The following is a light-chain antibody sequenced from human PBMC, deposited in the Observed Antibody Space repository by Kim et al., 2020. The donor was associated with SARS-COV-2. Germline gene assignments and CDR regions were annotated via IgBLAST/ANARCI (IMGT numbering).Light chain of an antibody. V-gene: IGLV2-14*03. CDR3: SSYTSSSTYV. CDR1: SSNVGGYNY. J-gene: IGLJ1*01. CDR2: DVG. Sequence: GQSITISYTGTSSNVGGYNYVSWYQHHPGKPPNLMIYDVGNRPSGVSNRFSGSKSGNTASLTISGLQAEDEADYYCSSYTSSSTYVFGTGTKVTVL.